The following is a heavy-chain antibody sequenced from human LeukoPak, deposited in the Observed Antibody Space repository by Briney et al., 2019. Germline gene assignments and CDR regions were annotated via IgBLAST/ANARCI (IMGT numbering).Heavy chain of an antibody. D-gene: IGHD6-19*01. CDR2: ISSSGSTI. CDR3: ARSDEITVADSYYYYAMDV. V-gene: IGHV3-48*03. J-gene: IGHJ6*04. CDR1: GFIFSNYE. Sequence: GGSLRLSCVASGFIFSNYEMNWVRQAPGKGLEWLSYISSSGSTIYYADCVKGRFTISRDNAKKSLYLQMNSLRAEDTAVYFCARSDEITVADSYYYYAMDVWSKGTTVTVSS.